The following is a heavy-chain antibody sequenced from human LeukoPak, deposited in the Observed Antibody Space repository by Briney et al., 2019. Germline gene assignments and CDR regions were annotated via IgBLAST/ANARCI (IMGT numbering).Heavy chain of an antibody. CDR2: ISGSGGST. V-gene: IGHV3-23*01. J-gene: IGHJ4*02. Sequence: GALRLSCAASGFTFSSYAMSWVRQAPGKGLEWVSAISGSGGSTYYADSVKGRFTISRDNSKNTLYLQMNSLRAEDTAVYYCARIPATAILNYWGQGTLVTVSS. CDR3: ARIPATAILNY. CDR1: GFTFSSYA. D-gene: IGHD2-2*02.